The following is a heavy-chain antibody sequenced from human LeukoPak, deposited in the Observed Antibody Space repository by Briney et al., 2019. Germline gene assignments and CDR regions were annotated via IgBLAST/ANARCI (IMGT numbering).Heavy chain of an antibody. V-gene: IGHV3-7*01. Sequence: GGSLRLSCAASGFTVSNNCMSWVRQAPGKGLEWVANIKQDGSEKYYVDSVKGRFTISRDNAKNSLYLQMNSLRAEDTAVYYCASCPEHYGVFRRNYFDYWGQGTLVTVSS. CDR1: GFTVSNNC. CDR2: IKQDGSEK. J-gene: IGHJ4*02. D-gene: IGHD4-17*01. CDR3: ASCPEHYGVFRRNYFDY.